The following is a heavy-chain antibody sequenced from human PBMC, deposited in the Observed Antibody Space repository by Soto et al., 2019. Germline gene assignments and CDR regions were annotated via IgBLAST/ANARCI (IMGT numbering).Heavy chain of an antibody. CDR3: AGSSQSNWFDP. V-gene: IGHV3-74*01. D-gene: IGHD2-2*01. Sequence: GGSLRLSCAASGFPFNNYWMHWVRQAPGKGLVWVSRINTDGSHTTSADSVKGRFTISRDNAKNTLYLQMNGLRAEDTAVYYCAGSSQSNWFDPWGQGTLVTVSS. CDR2: INTDGSHT. CDR1: GFPFNNYW. J-gene: IGHJ5*02.